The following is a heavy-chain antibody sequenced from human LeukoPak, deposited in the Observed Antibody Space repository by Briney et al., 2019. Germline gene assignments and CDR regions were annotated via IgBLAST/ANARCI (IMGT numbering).Heavy chain of an antibody. Sequence: GGSLRLSCAASGFTFSGTAIHWVRSGQGLEWVGRMRSKANNYATAYAASVKGRFTISRDDSKNTAYLQMNSLKTEDTAVYYCIRQAVTTIGDVWGQGTTVTVSS. J-gene: IGHJ6*02. CDR2: MRSKANNYAT. D-gene: IGHD4-17*01. V-gene: IGHV3-73*01. CDR1: GFTFSGTA. CDR3: IRQAVTTIGDV.